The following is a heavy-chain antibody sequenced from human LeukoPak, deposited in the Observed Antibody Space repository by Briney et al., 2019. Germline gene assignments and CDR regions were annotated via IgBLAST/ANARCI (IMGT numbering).Heavy chain of an antibody. D-gene: IGHD3-10*01. Sequence: GASVKVSCKSSGYTFTGYYMHWVRQAPGQGLEWMGWINHNSGGTNYAQKFQGRVTMTRDTSISTAYMELSRLRSDDTAVYYCARRLLWFGEFLGYWGQGTLVTVSS. CDR1: GYTFTGYY. J-gene: IGHJ4*02. CDR3: ARRLLWFGEFLGY. V-gene: IGHV1-2*02. CDR2: INHNSGGT.